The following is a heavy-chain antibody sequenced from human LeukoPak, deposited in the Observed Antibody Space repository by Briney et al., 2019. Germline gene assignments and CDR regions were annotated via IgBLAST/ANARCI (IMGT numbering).Heavy chain of an antibody. CDR3: ARDQEDGYNNAFDI. V-gene: IGHV3-48*01. Sequence: GGSLRLSCAASGFTFSTYSMNWVRQAPGKGLEWVSYIDPGGTTIYYADSVEGRFTISRDNAKNSLYLQMNSLRAEDTAVYYCARDQEDGYNNAFDIWGQGTMVTVSS. CDR2: IDPGGTTI. D-gene: IGHD5-24*01. J-gene: IGHJ3*02. CDR1: GFTFSTYS.